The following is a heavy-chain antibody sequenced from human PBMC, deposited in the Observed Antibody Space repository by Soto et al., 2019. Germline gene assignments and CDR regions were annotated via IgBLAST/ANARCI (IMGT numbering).Heavy chain of an antibody. Sequence: QVQLVESGGGVVQPGRSLRLSCAASGFTFSSYAMHWVRQAPGKGLEWVAVISYDGSNKYYADSVKGRFTISRDNSKNTLYLQMNSLRAEDTAVYYCARGWDQLELRGHPEIGTLDYWGQGTLVTVSS. CDR2: ISYDGSNK. D-gene: IGHD1-7*01. CDR3: ARGWDQLELRGHPEIGTLDY. CDR1: GFTFSSYA. V-gene: IGHV3-30-3*01. J-gene: IGHJ4*02.